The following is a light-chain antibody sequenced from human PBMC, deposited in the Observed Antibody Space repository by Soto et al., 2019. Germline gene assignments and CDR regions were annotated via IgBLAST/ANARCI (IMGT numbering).Light chain of an antibody. CDR3: GTWDSSLSAVV. CDR2: DNH. CDR1: SSNIGNNY. V-gene: IGLV1-51*01. J-gene: IGLJ2*01. Sequence: QSVLTQPPSVSAAPGQKVTISCSGSSSNIGNNYVSWYQQLPGIAPKLLIYDNHKRPSGIPDRFSGSKSGTSATLGITGLQTGDEADYYCGTWDSSLSAVVFGGGTKLTVL.